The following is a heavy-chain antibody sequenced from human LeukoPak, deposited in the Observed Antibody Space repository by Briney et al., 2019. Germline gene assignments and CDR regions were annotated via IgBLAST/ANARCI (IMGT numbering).Heavy chain of an antibody. D-gene: IGHD5-18*01. CDR3: ARASRGSAMVENDY. CDR2: INPNSGGT. Sequence: ASVKVSCKASGYTFTSYGISWVRQAPGQGLEWMGWINPNSGGTNYAQKFQGRVTMTRDTSISTAYMELSRLRSDDTAVYYCARASRGSAMVENDYWGQGTLVTVSS. J-gene: IGHJ4*02. CDR1: GYTFTSYG. V-gene: IGHV1-2*02.